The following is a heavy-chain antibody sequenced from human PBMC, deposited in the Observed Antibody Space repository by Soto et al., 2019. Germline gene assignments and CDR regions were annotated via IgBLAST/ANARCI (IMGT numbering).Heavy chain of an antibody. CDR1: GFTFSTFW. Sequence: EVQLVESGGGLVQAGGSLRLSCVASGFTFSTFWMHWVRQVPGKGLVWVSRINGDGSTTSYADSVKGRFTISRDSAKNTLYPQMTRLRGEEPASYPWGCDSDTCRYSTADYWGQGALVSVSS. D-gene: IGHD1-26*01. J-gene: IGHJ4*02. V-gene: IGHV3-74*01. CDR2: INGDGSTT. CDR3: GCDSDTCRYSTADY.